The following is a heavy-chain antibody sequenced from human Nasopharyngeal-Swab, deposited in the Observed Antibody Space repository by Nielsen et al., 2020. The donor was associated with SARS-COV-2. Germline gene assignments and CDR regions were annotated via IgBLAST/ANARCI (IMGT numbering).Heavy chain of an antibody. CDR2: INAGNGNT. Sequence: ASVKVSCKASGYTFTNYAMHWVRQAPGQRLEWMGWINAGNGNTKYSQKFQGRVILTRDTSASTAYMELSSLRSEDTAVYYCARVAQLRFRVDPCGQGTLVTVSS. J-gene: IGHJ5*02. D-gene: IGHD3-3*01. CDR1: GYTFTNYA. CDR3: ARVAQLRFRVDP. V-gene: IGHV1-3*01.